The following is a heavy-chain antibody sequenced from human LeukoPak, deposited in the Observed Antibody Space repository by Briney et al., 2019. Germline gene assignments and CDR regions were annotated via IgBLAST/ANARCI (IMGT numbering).Heavy chain of an antibody. V-gene: IGHV3-23*01. Sequence: AGGCLRLSCAASGFTFSSYAMSWVRQAPGKGLEWVSAISGSVGSTYYADSVKGRFTIARDNSKNTLYLQMNSLRAEDTAVYYCAKEGAGNRLTDAFDIWGQGTMVTASS. J-gene: IGHJ3*02. D-gene: IGHD1-14*01. CDR1: GFTFSSYA. CDR3: AKEGAGNRLTDAFDI. CDR2: ISGSVGST.